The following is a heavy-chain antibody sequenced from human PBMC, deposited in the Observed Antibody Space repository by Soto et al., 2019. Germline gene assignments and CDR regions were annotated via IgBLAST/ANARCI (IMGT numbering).Heavy chain of an antibody. J-gene: IGHJ6*03. CDR3: AARTGYYTSYSYMDA. V-gene: IGHV1-58*02. D-gene: IGHD3-9*01. Sequence: QMQLVQSRPEVKKPGTSVKVSCKASGFTFTNSAIQWVRQARGQRLERIGWIVVGSGNSNYAQKFLDRLTITRDISTSTAYMEKSSVRSEDTALYYCAARTGYYTSYSYMDAWGKGTTVTFSS. CDR1: GFTFTNSA. CDR2: IVVGSGNS.